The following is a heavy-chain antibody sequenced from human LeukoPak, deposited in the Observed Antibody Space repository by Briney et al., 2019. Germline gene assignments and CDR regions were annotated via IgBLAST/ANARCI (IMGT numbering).Heavy chain of an antibody. CDR3: ARDIPWGASPLDV. V-gene: IGHV3-21*01. Sequence: GGSLRLSCAASGFTFSSYSMNWVRQAPGKGLEWVSSISSSSSYIYYADSVKGRFTISRDNAKNSLYLQMNSLRAEDTAVYYCARDIPWGASPLDVWGQGTTVTVSS. D-gene: IGHD3-16*01. CDR2: ISSSSSYI. CDR1: GFTFSSYS. J-gene: IGHJ6*02.